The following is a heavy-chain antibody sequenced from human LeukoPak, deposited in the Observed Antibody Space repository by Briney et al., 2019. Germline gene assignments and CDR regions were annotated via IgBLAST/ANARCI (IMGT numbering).Heavy chain of an antibody. CDR1: GGTFSSYA. J-gene: IGHJ4*02. CDR3: ARAVVVAATTLGY. D-gene: IGHD2-15*01. V-gene: IGHV1-69*01. CDR2: IIPIFGTA. Sequence: TVKVSCKASGGTFSSYAISWVRQAPGQGLEWMGGIIPIFGTANYAQKFQGRVTITADESTSTAYMELSSLRSEDTAVYYCARAVVVAATTLGYWGQGTLVTVSS.